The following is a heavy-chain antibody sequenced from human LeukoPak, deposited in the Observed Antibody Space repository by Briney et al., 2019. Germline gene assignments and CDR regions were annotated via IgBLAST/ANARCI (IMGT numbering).Heavy chain of an antibody. V-gene: IGHV1-18*01. CDR2: ISAYNVNT. Sequence: ASVKVSCKASGYTFNSYGISWVRQAPGQGLEWMGWISAYNVNTNYAQNLQGRATMTTDTSTSTAYMELRSLRSDDTAVYYCARAWDCTSTSCYAYFDYWGQGTLVTVSS. CDR3: ARAWDCTSTSCYAYFDY. D-gene: IGHD2-2*01. CDR1: GYTFNSYG. J-gene: IGHJ4*02.